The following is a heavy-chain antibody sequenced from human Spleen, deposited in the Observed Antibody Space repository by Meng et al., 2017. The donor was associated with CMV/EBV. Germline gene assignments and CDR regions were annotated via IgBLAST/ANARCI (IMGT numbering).Heavy chain of an antibody. Sequence: GSLRLSCTVSGDSISSSDYYWAWIRQPPGKGLECIGSIYYSGTTYYNPSLKSRVSIFVDTSKDQFSLQLTSVTAADTAVYYCARGQVDTMVRGVIRYYYGMDVWGQGTTVTVSS. CDR2: IYYSGTT. J-gene: IGHJ6*02. CDR1: GDSISSSDYY. CDR3: ARGQVDTMVRGVIRYYYGMDV. D-gene: IGHD3-10*01. V-gene: IGHV4-39*01.